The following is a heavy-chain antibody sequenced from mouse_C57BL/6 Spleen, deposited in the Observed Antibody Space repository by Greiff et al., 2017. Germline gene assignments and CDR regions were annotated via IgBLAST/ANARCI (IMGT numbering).Heavy chain of an antibody. J-gene: IGHJ2*01. CDR3: ARGTVVHFDD. CDR1: GYTFTSYW. Sequence: QVQLQQPGAELVRPGSSVKLSCKASGYTFTSYWMNWVKQRPIQGLEWIGNIDPSDSETHYNQKFKDKATLTVDKASSTAYMQLSSLTSEDSAVYYCARGTVVHFDDWGQGATLAVSS. D-gene: IGHD1-1*01. CDR2: IDPSDSET. V-gene: IGHV1-52*01.